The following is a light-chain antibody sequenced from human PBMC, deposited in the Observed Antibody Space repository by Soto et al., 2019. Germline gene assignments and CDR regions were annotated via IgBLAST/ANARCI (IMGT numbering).Light chain of an antibody. CDR3: MQTVQRPWT. V-gene: IGKV2D-29*01. CDR2: GVS. Sequence: DIVMTQTPLSLSVTPGQPASISCKSSQSLVYSDGKTYFYWYLQKPGQPPQLLIHGVSNRFSGVTDRFSGSGSGTEFTLTISRVEAEDVGVYYCMQTVQRPWTFGQGTKVEVK. J-gene: IGKJ1*01. CDR1: QSLVYSDGKTY.